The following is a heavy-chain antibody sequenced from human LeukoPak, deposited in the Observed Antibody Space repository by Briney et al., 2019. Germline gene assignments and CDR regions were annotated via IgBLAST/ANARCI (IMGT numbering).Heavy chain of an antibody. Sequence: ASVKVSCKVSGYTLTELSMHWVRQAPGKGLEWMGGFDHEGGKTIYAQKFQRRVTMTDDTSTDTAYMELSSLRSEDTAVYYCATWSALESVPWYYFDYWGQGTLVTVSS. D-gene: IGHD4-23*01. CDR1: GYTLTELS. CDR2: FDHEGGKT. V-gene: IGHV1-24*01. CDR3: ATWSALESVPWYYFDY. J-gene: IGHJ4*02.